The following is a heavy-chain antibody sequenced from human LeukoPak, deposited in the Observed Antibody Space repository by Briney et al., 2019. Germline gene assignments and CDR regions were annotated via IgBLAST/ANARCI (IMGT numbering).Heavy chain of an antibody. V-gene: IGHV3-30*01. CDR2: ISSDGSNK. CDR3: ARGAGTTVYYMDV. Sequence: GRSLRLSCAASGFTFSGSAMHWVRQAPGKGLEWVAVISSDGSNKYYADSVKGQFTISGDNSNNTLYLQMNSLRPEDTAVYYCARGAGTTVYYMDVWGKGTTVTVSS. J-gene: IGHJ6*03. CDR1: GFTFSGSA. D-gene: IGHD1-7*01.